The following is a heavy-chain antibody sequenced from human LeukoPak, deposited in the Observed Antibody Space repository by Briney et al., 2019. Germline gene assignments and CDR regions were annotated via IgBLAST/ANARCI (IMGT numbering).Heavy chain of an antibody. J-gene: IGHJ4*02. CDR2: IYYSGST. CDR1: GGSISSSGYY. CDR3: ARDSPFGLV. Sequence: TSETLSLTCTVSGGSISSSGYYWSWIRQPPGKGLEWIGYIYYSGSTNYNPSLKSRVTISVDTSKNQFSLKLSSVTAADTAVYYCARDSPFGLVWGQGTLVTVSS. V-gene: IGHV4-61*08. D-gene: IGHD3-3*01.